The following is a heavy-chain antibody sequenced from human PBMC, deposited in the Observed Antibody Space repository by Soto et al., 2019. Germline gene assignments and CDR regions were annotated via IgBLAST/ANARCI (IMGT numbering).Heavy chain of an antibody. Sequence: QVQLVESGGGVVQPGRSLRLSCAASGFTFSSYAMHWVRQAPGKGLEWVAVISYDGSKKYYADSVKGRFTISRDNSKNTLYLQMNSLRAEDTAVYYCARGLTESYYYGSGAGYWGQGTLVTVSS. CDR1: GFTFSSYA. D-gene: IGHD3-10*01. V-gene: IGHV3-30-3*01. CDR3: ARGLTESYYYGSGAGY. CDR2: ISYDGSKK. J-gene: IGHJ4*02.